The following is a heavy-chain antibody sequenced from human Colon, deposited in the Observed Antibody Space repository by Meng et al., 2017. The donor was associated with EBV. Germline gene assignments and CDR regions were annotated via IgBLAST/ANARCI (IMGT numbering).Heavy chain of an antibody. CDR1: GFTFSDYF. CDR2: IMFKGDSYST. J-gene: IGHJ4*02. D-gene: IGHD1-26*01. CDR3: ARENYYRLDY. Sequence: VQRVGSGGGLVQPGGSLRLSCTASGFTFSDYFMDWVRQAPGKGLEWVGRIMFKGDSYSTEYAASVRDRFTISRDDSKDSLYLQMNTLKTEDTAVYLCARENYYRLDYWGQGTLVTVSS. V-gene: IGHV3-72*01.